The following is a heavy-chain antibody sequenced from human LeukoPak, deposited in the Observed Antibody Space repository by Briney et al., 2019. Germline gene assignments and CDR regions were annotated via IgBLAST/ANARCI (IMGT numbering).Heavy chain of an antibody. CDR3: ARRLWFGELDY. J-gene: IGHJ4*02. CDR2: IYYSGST. Sequence: SETLSLTCTVSGGSISSYYWSWVRQPPGKGLEWIGYIYYSGSTNYNPSLKSRVTISVDTSKNQFSLKLSSVTAADTAVYYCARRLWFGELDYWGQGTLVTVSS. CDR1: GGSISSYY. V-gene: IGHV4-59*08. D-gene: IGHD3-10*01.